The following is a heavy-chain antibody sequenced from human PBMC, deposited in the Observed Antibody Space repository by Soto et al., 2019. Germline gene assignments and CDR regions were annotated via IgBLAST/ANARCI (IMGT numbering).Heavy chain of an antibody. CDR1: GGSVSSGSYY. D-gene: IGHD2-2*01. CDR3: AREGDGEMVVPAANAAFDI. Sequence: SETLSLTCTVSGGSVSSGSYYWSWIRQPPGKGLEWIGYIYYSGSTNYNPSLKSRFTISVDTSKNQFSLKLSSVTAADTAVYYCAREGDGEMVVPAANAAFDIWGQGTMVTVSS. J-gene: IGHJ3*02. V-gene: IGHV4-61*01. CDR2: IYYSGST.